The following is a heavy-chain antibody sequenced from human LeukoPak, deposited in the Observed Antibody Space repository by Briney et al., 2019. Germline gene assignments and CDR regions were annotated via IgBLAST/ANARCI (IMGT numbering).Heavy chain of an antibody. V-gene: IGHV3-30*02. CDR3: AKGGYYDSSVWGY. J-gene: IGHJ4*02. D-gene: IGHD3-22*01. CDR2: IRYDGSNK. Sequence: PGGSLRLSCAASGFTFSSYGMHWVRQAPGKGLEWVAFIRYDGSNKYYADSVKGRFTISRDNSKNTLYLQMNSLRAEDTAVYYCAKGGYYDSSVWGYWGQGTLVTVSS. CDR1: GFTFSSYG.